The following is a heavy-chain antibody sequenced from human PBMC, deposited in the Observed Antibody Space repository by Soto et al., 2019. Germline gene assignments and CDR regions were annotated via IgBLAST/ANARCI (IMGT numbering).Heavy chain of an antibody. CDR1: GLTFSSYS. Sequence: EVQLVESGGGLVQPGGSLRLSCAASGLTFSSYSMNWVRQAPGKGLEWVAYISSSSRTIYYADAVKGRFTISRDKAKNSLYLAMNSLRDEYTAVYYCARDAGYSDGPFDDWGQGTLVTVSS. CDR3: ARDAGYSDGPFDD. CDR2: ISSSSRTI. J-gene: IGHJ4*02. V-gene: IGHV3-48*02. D-gene: IGHD5-18*01.